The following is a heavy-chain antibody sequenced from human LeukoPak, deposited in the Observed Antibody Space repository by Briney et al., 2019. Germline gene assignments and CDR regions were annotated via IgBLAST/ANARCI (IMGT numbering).Heavy chain of an antibody. CDR3: ARDVLGYCSGGSCYSEENYYYYYMDV. CDR1: GGTFSSYA. CDR2: IIPIFGTA. Sequence: SVKVSCKASGGTFSSYAISWVRQAPGQGLEWMGGIIPIFGTANYAQKFQGRVTITADESTSTAYMELSSLRSEDTAVYYCARDVLGYCSGGSCYSEENYYYYYMDVWGKGTTVTISS. J-gene: IGHJ6*03. D-gene: IGHD2-15*01. V-gene: IGHV1-69*13.